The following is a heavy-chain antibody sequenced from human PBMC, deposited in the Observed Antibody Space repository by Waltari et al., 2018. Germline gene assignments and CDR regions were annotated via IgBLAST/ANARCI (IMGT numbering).Heavy chain of an antibody. CDR3: ARESYGDFHFDY. V-gene: IGHV1-2*02. J-gene: IGHJ4*02. Sequence: HVQLVQSGAEVKKPGASLKVSCNASGYTFTGYYMHWVRQAPGQGLEWRGWIKPNSGGTSYAQKCQGRVTMTRDTASSTAYMELSRLRSDDTAVYYCARESYGDFHFDYWGQGTLVTVSS. D-gene: IGHD4-17*01. CDR1: GYTFTGYY. CDR2: IKPNSGGT.